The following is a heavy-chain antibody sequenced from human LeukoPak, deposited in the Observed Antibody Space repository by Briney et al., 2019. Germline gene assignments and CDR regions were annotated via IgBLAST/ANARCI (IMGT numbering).Heavy chain of an antibody. J-gene: IGHJ4*02. V-gene: IGHV1-18*01. Sequence: ASVTVSCTSSGYTFANYGFNWVRQAPGQGLEWMGWISGNNGDTFHAQTFEGRVTLTTDTSTSTAHMELRSLRSDDTAVYYCARGPREMGPSDSWGQGTLVTVSS. D-gene: IGHD1-26*01. CDR3: ARGPREMGPSDS. CDR2: ISGNNGDT. CDR1: GYTFANYG.